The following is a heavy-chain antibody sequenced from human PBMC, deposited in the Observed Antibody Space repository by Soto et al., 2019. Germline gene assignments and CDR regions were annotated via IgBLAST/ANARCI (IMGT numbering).Heavy chain of an antibody. J-gene: IGHJ6*02. CDR2: ISAYNGNT. CDR1: GYTFTSYG. Sequence: ASVKVSCKASGYTFTSYGISWVRQAPGQGLEWMGWISAYNGNTNYAQKLQGRVTMTTDTSTSTAYMELRSLRSDDTAVYYCARDSAYVDIVATPNYYYYYGMDVWGQGTTVTVSS. D-gene: IGHD5-12*01. CDR3: ARDSAYVDIVATPNYYYYYGMDV. V-gene: IGHV1-18*01.